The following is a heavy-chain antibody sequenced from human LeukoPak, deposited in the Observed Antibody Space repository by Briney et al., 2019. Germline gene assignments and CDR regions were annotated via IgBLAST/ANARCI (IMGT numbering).Heavy chain of an antibody. CDR3: AHSSGYAYGLDY. V-gene: IGHV3-21*01. CDR2: ISSSSIYI. CDR1: GFTFSDYS. D-gene: IGHD5-18*01. Sequence: GGSLRLSCAASGFTFSDYSMNWVRQAPGKGLEWVSSISSSSIYIYYADSLKCRFTISRDNAKNSLYLQMNRLRAEDTAVYYCAHSSGYAYGLDYWGQGTLVTVSS. J-gene: IGHJ4*02.